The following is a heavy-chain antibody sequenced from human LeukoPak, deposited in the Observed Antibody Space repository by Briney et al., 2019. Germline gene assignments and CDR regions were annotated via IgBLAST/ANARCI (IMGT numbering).Heavy chain of an antibody. D-gene: IGHD3-22*01. CDR1: GYTFTRYY. CDR2: INPSGGST. J-gene: IGHJ4*02. Sequence: ASVKVSCKASGYTFTRYYMHWVQQAPGQGLEWMGIINPSGGSTSYAQKFQGRVTMTRDTSTSTVYMELSSLRSEDTAVYYCARDSGDSSGYYPPSFDNWGQGTLVTVSS. V-gene: IGHV1-46*01. CDR3: ARDSGDSSGYYPPSFDN.